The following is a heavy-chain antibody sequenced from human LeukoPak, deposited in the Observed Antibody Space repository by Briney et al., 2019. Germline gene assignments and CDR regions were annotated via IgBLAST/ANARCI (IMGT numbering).Heavy chain of an antibody. J-gene: IGHJ4*02. D-gene: IGHD3-9*01. CDR3: TRVGEGYDILTGYYPYPPFDY. Sequence: GGSLRLSCTASGFTFGACAMSWFRQAPGTGLEWVGFIRSKAYGGTTEYAASVKGRFTISRDDSKSIAYLQMNSLKTEDTAVYYCTRVGEGYDILTGYYPYPPFDYWGQGTLVTVSS. CDR2: IRSKAYGGTT. CDR1: GFTFGACA. V-gene: IGHV3-49*03.